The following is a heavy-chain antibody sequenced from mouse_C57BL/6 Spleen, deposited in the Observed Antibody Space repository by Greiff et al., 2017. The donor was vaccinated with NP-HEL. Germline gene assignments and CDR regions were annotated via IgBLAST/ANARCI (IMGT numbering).Heavy chain of an antibody. Sequence: EVKLVESGEGLVKPGGSLKLSCAASGFTFSSYAMSWVRQTPEKRLEWVAYISSGGDYIYYADTVKGRFTISRDNARNTLYLQMSSLKSEDTAMYYCTRGGFITTGVGDYWGQGTTLTVSS. J-gene: IGHJ2*01. CDR1: GFTFSSYA. D-gene: IGHD1-1*01. CDR3: TRGGFITTGVGDY. V-gene: IGHV5-9-1*02. CDR2: ISSGGDYI.